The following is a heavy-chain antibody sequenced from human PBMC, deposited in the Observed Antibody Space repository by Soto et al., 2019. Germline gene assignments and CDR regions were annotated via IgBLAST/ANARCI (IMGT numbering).Heavy chain of an antibody. D-gene: IGHD5-18*01. J-gene: IGHJ6*02. V-gene: IGHV1-69*13. CDR2: IIPIFGTA. CDR3: AREGWEYSYGSSHYYYGMDV. Sequence: GASVKVSCKASGGTFSSYAISWVRQAPGQGLEWMGGIIPIFGTANYAQKFQGRVTITADESTSTAYMELSSLRSEDTAVYYCAREGWEYSYGSSHYYYGMDVWGQGTTVTVSS. CDR1: GGTFSSYA.